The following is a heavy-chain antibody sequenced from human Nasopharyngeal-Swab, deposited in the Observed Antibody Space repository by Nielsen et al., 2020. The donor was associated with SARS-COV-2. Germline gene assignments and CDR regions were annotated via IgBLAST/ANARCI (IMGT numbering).Heavy chain of an antibody. Sequence: SGPTLVKPAQTLTLTCTFSGFSLSTSGMCVSWIRQPPGKALEWLARIDWDDDKYYSTSLKTRLTISKDTSKNQVVLTMTNMDPVDTATYYCARTKYYYDSSGYYFFDYWGQGTLVTVSS. J-gene: IGHJ4*02. CDR2: IDWDDDK. D-gene: IGHD3-22*01. CDR3: ARTKYYYDSSGYYFFDY. CDR1: GFSLSTSGMC. V-gene: IGHV2-70*11.